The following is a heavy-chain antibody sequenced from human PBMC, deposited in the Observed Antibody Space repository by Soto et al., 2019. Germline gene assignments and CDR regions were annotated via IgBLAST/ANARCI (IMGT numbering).Heavy chain of an antibody. CDR3: ARQGYLDYGDYVSNYYYYYYMDV. J-gene: IGHJ6*03. CDR2: IYYSGST. D-gene: IGHD4-17*01. CDR1: GGSISSYY. V-gene: IGHV4-59*08. Sequence: QVQLQESGPGLVKPSETLSLTCTVSGGSISSYYWSWIRQPPGKGLEWIGYIYYSGSTNYNPSLKRRVTISVDTSKNQFSLKLSSVTAADTAVYYCARQGYLDYGDYVSNYYYYYYMDVWGKGTTVTVSS.